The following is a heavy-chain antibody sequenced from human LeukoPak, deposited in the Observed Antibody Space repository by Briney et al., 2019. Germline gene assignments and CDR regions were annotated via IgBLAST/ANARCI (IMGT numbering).Heavy chain of an antibody. V-gene: IGHV1-8*01. J-gene: IGHJ4*02. CDR1: GYTFTSYD. CDR2: MNPNSGNT. CDR3: ARGGALGIVVVPAAHG. D-gene: IGHD2-2*03. Sequence: ASVKVSCKASGYTFTSYDINWVRQATGQGLEWMGWMNPNSGNTGYAQKFQGRVTMTRNTSISTAYMELSSLRSEDTAVYYCARGGALGIVVVPAAHGWGQGTLVTVSS.